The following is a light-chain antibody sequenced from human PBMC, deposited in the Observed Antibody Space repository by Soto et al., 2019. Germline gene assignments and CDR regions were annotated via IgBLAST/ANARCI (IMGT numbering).Light chain of an antibody. Sequence: EIVLTQSPGTLSLSPRERATLSCRASQSVSSSYLAWYQQKPGQAPRLLIYGASSRATGIPDRFSGSGSGTVFTLTISRLEPEDCAVYYCQQYGSSPLTFGGGTKVEIK. J-gene: IGKJ4*01. CDR1: QSVSSSY. CDR2: GAS. V-gene: IGKV3-20*01. CDR3: QQYGSSPLT.